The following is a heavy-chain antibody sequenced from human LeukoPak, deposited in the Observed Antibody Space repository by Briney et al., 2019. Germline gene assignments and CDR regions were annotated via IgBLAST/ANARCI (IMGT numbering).Heavy chain of an antibody. CDR3: AAGGRDTAMAPPPGFDP. CDR1: GGTFSSYA. Sequence: SVKVSCKASGGTFSSYAISWVRQAPGQGLEWMGGIIPIFGTANYAQKFQGRVTITADESTSTAYMELSSLRSEDTAVYYCAAGGRDTAMAPPPGFDPWGQGTLVTVSS. CDR2: IIPIFGTA. V-gene: IGHV1-69*13. J-gene: IGHJ5*02. D-gene: IGHD5-18*01.